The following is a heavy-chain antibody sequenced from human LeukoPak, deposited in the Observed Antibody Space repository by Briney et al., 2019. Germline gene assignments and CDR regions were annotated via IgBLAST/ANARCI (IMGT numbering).Heavy chain of an antibody. CDR2: ISAHNGNT. CDR3: AGGKNTILYKYYFDY. D-gene: IGHD1-14*01. V-gene: IGHV1-18*01. CDR1: SYTLTSYG. J-gene: IGHJ4*02. Sequence: ASVKVSCKTSSYTLTSYGISWVRQAPGQGLEWLGWISAHNGNTKYAQKVQGRVTMTTDTSTSTAHMELRSLRSDDTAVYYCAGGKNTILYKYYFDYWGQGTLVTVSS.